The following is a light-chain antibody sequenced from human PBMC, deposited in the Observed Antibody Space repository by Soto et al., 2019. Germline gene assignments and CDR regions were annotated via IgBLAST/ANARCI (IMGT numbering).Light chain of an antibody. Sequence: EIVMTQSPGTLSLSPGERATLSCRASPTINNNFLGWYQQKPGQPPRLLIFAASRRATGIPDRFSGSGSGTDFTLTISRLEPGDFGVYYCQQYGSSPPYTFGQGTKLDIK. CDR1: PTINNNF. CDR2: AAS. J-gene: IGKJ2*01. V-gene: IGKV3-20*01. CDR3: QQYGSSPPYT.